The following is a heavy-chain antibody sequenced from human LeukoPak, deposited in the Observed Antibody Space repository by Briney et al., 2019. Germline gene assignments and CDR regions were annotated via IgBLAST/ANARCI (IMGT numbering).Heavy chain of an antibody. V-gene: IGHV1-2*04. D-gene: IGHD2-2*01. CDR2: INSNSGGT. J-gene: IGHJ4*02. CDR1: GYTFTGYY. Sequence: ASVKVSCKASGYTFTGYYMHWVRQAPGQGLEWMGWINSNSGGTNYAQKFQGWVTMTRDTSISTAYMELSRLRSDDTAVNYCARSRRYFAYQYYFDYWGQGTLVTVSS. CDR3: ARSRRYFAYQYYFDY.